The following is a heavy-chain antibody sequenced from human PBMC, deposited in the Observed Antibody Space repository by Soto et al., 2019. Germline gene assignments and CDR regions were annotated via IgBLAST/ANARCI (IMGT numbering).Heavy chain of an antibody. D-gene: IGHD2-15*01. CDR1: GFTFDDYA. V-gene: IGHV3-9*01. J-gene: IGHJ6*03. CDR2: ISWNSGSI. CDR3: AKDRVVVAATLNYYYYLDF. Sequence: PGGSLRLSCAASGFTFDDYAMHWVRQAPGKGLEWVSGISWNSGSIGYADSVKGRFTISRDNAKNSLYLQMNSLRAEDTALYYCAKDRVVVAATLNYYYYLDFWGKGTSVTVSS.